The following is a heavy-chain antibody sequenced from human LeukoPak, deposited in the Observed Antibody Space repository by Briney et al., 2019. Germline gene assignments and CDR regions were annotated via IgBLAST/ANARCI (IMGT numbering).Heavy chain of an antibody. J-gene: IGHJ2*01. CDR1: GGSISSYY. V-gene: IGHV4-59*12. Sequence: PSETLSLTCTVSGGSISSYYWSWIRQPPGKGLEWIGYIYYSGSTNYNPSLKSRVTISVDTSKNQFSLKLSSVTAADTAVYYCARDRGQWLVDWYFDLWGRGTLVTVSS. D-gene: IGHD6-19*01. CDR3: ARDRGQWLVDWYFDL. CDR2: IYYSGST.